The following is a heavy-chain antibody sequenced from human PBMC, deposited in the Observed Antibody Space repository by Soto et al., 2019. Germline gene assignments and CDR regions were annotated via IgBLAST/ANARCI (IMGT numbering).Heavy chain of an antibody. CDR3: ARASYSSGRNAWGMGSAFDI. CDR1: GGTFSSYA. V-gene: IGHV1-69*01. CDR2: IIPIFGTA. D-gene: IGHD6-19*01. J-gene: IGHJ3*02. Sequence: QVQLVQSGAEVKKPGSSVKVSCKASGGTFSSYAISWVRQAPGQGLEWMGGIIPIFGTANYAQKFQGRVTITADESTSTAYMELSSLRSEDTAVYYCARASYSSGRNAWGMGSAFDIWGQGTMVTVSS.